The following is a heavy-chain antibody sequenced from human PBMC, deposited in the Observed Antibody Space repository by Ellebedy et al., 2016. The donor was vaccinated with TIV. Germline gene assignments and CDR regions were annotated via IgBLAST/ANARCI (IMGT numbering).Heavy chain of an antibody. Sequence: PGGSLRLSCAASGFTFSTYWMNWVRQAPGKGLEWVANIKQDGGEKYYVDSVKGRFTISRDNAKNSLYLQMNSLRAEDTAVYYCASFGIDWQGDYWGQGTLVTVSS. D-gene: IGHD3-9*01. CDR3: ASFGIDWQGDY. CDR2: IKQDGGEK. J-gene: IGHJ4*02. CDR1: GFTFSTYW. V-gene: IGHV3-7*01.